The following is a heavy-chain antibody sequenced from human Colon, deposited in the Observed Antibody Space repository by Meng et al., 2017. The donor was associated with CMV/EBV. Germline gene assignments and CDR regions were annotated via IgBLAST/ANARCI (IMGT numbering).Heavy chain of an antibody. CDR3: AKDVGANFFYGLDV. Sequence: SLKISCAASGFTLDDHAMHWVRQVPGKGPEWVAGITWNSETIAYGDSVKGRFTVSRDSAKTALYLQMNSLRAEDTALYYCAKDVGANFFYGLDVWGQGTTVTVSS. CDR1: GFTLDDHA. D-gene: IGHD1-26*01. CDR2: ITWNSETI. V-gene: IGHV3-9*01. J-gene: IGHJ6*02.